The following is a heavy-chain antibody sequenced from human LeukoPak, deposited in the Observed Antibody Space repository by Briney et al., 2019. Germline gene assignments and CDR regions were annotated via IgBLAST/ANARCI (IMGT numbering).Heavy chain of an antibody. CDR3: ARDPSGIAVAGRRGGFDY. CDR2: ISNSGTYI. D-gene: IGHD6-19*01. Sequence: GGSLRLSCAASGFSFNTYTMNWVRQAPGKGLEWVSSISNSGTYIDYADSVKGRFTISRDNAKNSLYLQMNSLRAEDTAVYYCARDPSGIAVAGRRGGFDYWGQGTLVTVSS. V-gene: IGHV3-21*01. J-gene: IGHJ4*02. CDR1: GFSFNTYT.